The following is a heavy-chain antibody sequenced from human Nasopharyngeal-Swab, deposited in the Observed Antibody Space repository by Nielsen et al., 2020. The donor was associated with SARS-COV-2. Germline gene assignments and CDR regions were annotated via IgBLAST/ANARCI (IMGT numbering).Heavy chain of an antibody. J-gene: IGHJ4*02. Sequence: PGQGLEWMGWISAYNGNTNYAQKLQGRVTMTTDTSTSTAYMELRSLRSDDTAVYYCARVMTMVVTIPAYWGQGTLVTVSS. CDR3: ARVMTMVVTIPAY. CDR2: ISAYNGNT. D-gene: IGHD4/OR15-4a*01. V-gene: IGHV1-18*01.